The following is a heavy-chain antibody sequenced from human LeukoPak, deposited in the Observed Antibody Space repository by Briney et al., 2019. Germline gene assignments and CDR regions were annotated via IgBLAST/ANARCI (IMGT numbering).Heavy chain of an antibody. CDR3: ARDGAYCGGDCYLTDY. D-gene: IGHD2-21*01. Sequence: GGALRISFAAPGFTFSSYAMHWVRQAPGKGLEWVSAICGSGGSTYYADSVKGRFTISRDNSKNTLYLQMNSLRAEDTAVYYCARDGAYCGGDCYLTDYWGQGTLVTVSS. J-gene: IGHJ4*02. CDR2: ICGSGGST. V-gene: IGHV3-23*01. CDR1: GFTFSSYA.